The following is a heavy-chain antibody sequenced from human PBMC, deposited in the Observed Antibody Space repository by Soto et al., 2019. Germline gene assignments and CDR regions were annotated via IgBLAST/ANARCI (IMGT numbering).Heavy chain of an antibody. Sequence: SETLSLTCAVYGGSFSGYYWSWIRQPPGKGLEWIGEINHSGSTNYNPSLKSRVTISVDTSKNQFSLKLSSVTAADTAVYYCARGRQKLYPLLGWFDPWGQGTPVPVSS. CDR3: ARGRQKLYPLLGWFDP. CDR2: INHSGST. CDR1: GGSFSGYY. D-gene: IGHD6-13*01. J-gene: IGHJ5*02. V-gene: IGHV4-34*01.